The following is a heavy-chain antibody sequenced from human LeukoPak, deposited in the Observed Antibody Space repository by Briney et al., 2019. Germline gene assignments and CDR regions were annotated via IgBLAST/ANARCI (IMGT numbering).Heavy chain of an antibody. CDR2: ISYDGSNK. Sequence: PGRSLRLSCAASGFTFSSYAMHWVRQAPGKGLEWVAVISYDGSNKYYAGSVKGRFTISRDNSKNTLYLQMNSLRAEDTAVYYCARVLNVLLWFGELFPDYWGQGTLVTVSS. V-gene: IGHV3-30*04. CDR1: GFTFSSYA. D-gene: IGHD3-10*01. J-gene: IGHJ4*02. CDR3: ARVLNVLLWFGELFPDY.